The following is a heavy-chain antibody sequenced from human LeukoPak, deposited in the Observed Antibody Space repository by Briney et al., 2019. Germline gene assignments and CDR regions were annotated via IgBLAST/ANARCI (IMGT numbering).Heavy chain of an antibody. D-gene: IGHD2-8*01. J-gene: IGHJ4*02. CDR3: SRENGAFSPFGY. CDR1: GGSFGSFA. V-gene: IGHV1-69*13. CDR2: IIPVFGGP. Sequence: SVKVSRKVSGGSFGSFAISWVRQAPGQGLEWLGGIIPVFGGPTYAQNFRDRVTITADESTTTIYMELSSLRSDDTAVYYCSRENGAFSPFGYWGQGTLVTVTS.